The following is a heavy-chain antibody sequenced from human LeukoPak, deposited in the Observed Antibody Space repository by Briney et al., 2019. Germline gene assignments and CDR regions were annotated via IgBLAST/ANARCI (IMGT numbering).Heavy chain of an antibody. CDR3: ARDSSPLLTGPRFDY. CDR2: IKQDGSEK. J-gene: IGHJ4*02. CDR1: GFTFNTYW. V-gene: IGHV3-7*03. Sequence: GGSLRLSCAASGFTFNTYWMSWVRQAPGKGLEWVAHIKQDGSEKYYVDSVKGRFTISRDNAKNSLYLQMNSLRAEDTALYYCARDSSPLLTGPRFDYWGQGTLVTVSS. D-gene: IGHD2-15*01.